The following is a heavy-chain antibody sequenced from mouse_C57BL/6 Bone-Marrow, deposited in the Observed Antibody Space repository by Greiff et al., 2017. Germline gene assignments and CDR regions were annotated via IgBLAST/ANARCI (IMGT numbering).Heavy chain of an antibody. CDR1: GYTFTSYW. D-gene: IGHD1-1*01. V-gene: IGHV1-64*01. J-gene: IGHJ3*01. CDR3: ARSIYSRAY. Sequence: VQLQQPGAELVKPGASVKLSCKASGYTFTSYWMHWVKQRPGQGLEWIGMIHPNSGSTNYNEKFKSKATLTVDNTPSTAYMQLSSLTSEDSAVYYCARSIYSRAYWGQGTLVTVSA. CDR2: IHPNSGST.